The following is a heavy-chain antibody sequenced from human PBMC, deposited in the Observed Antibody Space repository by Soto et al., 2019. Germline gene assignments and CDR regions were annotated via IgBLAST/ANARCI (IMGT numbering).Heavy chain of an antibody. CDR3: AGVGFLVRGVMYTDAFGRFDP. J-gene: IGHJ5*02. CDR1: SGSISDYY. D-gene: IGHD3-10*01. Sequence: QVQLQESGPGLVKPSETLSLTCTVSSGSISDYYWSWIRQPPGKGLEWIGYIYYSGSTNYNPSLRSRVTISVDTSKNQFSLKLSSVTAADTAVYYCAGVGFLVRGVMYTDAFGRFDPWGQGTLVTVSS. CDR2: IYYSGST. V-gene: IGHV4-59*01.